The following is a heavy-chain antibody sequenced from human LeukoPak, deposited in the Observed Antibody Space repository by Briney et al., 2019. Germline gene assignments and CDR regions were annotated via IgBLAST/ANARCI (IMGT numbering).Heavy chain of an antibody. V-gene: IGHV3-53*01. D-gene: IGHD1-14*01. J-gene: IGHJ4*02. CDR3: ATQQGGNPAY. CDR1: GFTVSSTY. CDR2: IYTGGKV. Sequence: PGGSLRLSCAASGFTVSSTYMSWVRQAPGKGREWVSVIYTGGKVYYIDSVKGRFTISRDTSKNTLYLQMNSLRAEDTAVYYCATQQGGNPAYWGQGTLVTVSS.